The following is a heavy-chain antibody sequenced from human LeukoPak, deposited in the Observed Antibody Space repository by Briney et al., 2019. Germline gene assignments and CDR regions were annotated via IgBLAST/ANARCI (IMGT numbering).Heavy chain of an antibody. D-gene: IGHD3-22*01. CDR3: AKSGSSGYYGDY. Sequence: PGGSLRLSCAASGFTFSSYGMHWVRQAPGKGLEWVALIWYDGSNKYYADSVKGRFTISRDNSKNTLYLQMNSLRAEDTAVYYCAKSGSSGYYGDYWGQGTLVTVSS. J-gene: IGHJ4*02. V-gene: IGHV3-30*02. CDR1: GFTFSSYG. CDR2: IWYDGSNK.